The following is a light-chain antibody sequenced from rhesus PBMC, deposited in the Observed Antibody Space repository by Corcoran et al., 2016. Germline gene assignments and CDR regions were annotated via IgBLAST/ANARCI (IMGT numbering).Light chain of an antibody. CDR3: LQYSSSPYT. V-gene: IGKV1-22*01. Sequence: DIQMTQSPSSLSASVGDTVTITCRASQSISSLFDWYQQKPGKAPNLLIYKASSLQSGVPSRFSRSGSGTDFTLTIRSLQPEEVATYYCLQYSSSPYTVGPGTKVEI. J-gene: IGKJ3*01. CDR1: QSISSL. CDR2: KAS.